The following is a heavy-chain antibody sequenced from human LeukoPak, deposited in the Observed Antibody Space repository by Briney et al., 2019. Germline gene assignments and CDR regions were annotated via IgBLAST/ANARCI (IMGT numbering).Heavy chain of an antibody. J-gene: IGHJ4*02. Sequence: SETLSLTCTVSGGSISSSSYYWGWIRQPPGKGLEWIGSIYYSGSTYYNPSLKSRVTISVDTSKNQFSLKLSSVTAADTAVYYCARSVPVAGIFDYWGQGTLVTVSS. CDR2: IYYSGST. CDR1: GGSISSSSYY. CDR3: ARSVPVAGIFDY. D-gene: IGHD6-19*01. V-gene: IGHV4-39*01.